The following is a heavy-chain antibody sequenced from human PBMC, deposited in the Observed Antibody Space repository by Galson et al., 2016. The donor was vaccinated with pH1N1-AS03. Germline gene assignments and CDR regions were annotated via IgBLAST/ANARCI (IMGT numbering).Heavy chain of an antibody. Sequence: QSGAEVKKSGESLRISCKGSGYSFADYWIGWVRQRPGKGLEWMGIIYPCDSETKYSPSFQGQVTISADKSISTAYLQWSRLSSSGTAVYYCATDRGESWGQGTLATVSS. CDR3: ATDRGES. CDR2: IYPCDSET. CDR1: GYSFADYW. V-gene: IGHV5-51*03. J-gene: IGHJ5*02. D-gene: IGHD3-10*01.